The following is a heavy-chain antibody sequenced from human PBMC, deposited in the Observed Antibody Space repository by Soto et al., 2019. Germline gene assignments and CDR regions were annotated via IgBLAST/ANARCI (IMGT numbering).Heavy chain of an antibody. V-gene: IGHV4-4*02. CDR2: IYRTGST. CDR1: GGSFTSNNW. J-gene: IGHJ4*02. Sequence: QVQLQESGPGLVKPSGTLSLTCAVSGGSFTSNNWWTWVRQPPGQGLEWIGEIYRTGSTNYNPSLTSRVTISLDKSENQFSLKVTSLTAADTAVYYCASRDPGTSVDYWGQGNLVTVSS. D-gene: IGHD1-7*01. CDR3: ASRDPGTSVDY.